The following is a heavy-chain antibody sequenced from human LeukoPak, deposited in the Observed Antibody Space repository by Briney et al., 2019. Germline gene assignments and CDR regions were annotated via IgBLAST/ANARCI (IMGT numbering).Heavy chain of an antibody. Sequence: PSETLSLTCAVYGGSFSGYYWSWIRQPPGKGLEWIGEINHSGSTNYNPSLKSRVTISVDTSKNQFSLKLSSVTAADTAVYYCAKVVIAGHDAFDIWGQGTMVTVSS. CDR3: AKVVIAGHDAFDI. J-gene: IGHJ3*02. V-gene: IGHV4-34*01. D-gene: IGHD2-21*01. CDR1: GGSFSGYY. CDR2: INHSGST.